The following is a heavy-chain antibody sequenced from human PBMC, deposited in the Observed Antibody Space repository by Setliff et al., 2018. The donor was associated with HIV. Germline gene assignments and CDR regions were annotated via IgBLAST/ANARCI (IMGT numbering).Heavy chain of an antibody. CDR1: GGSISSYY. D-gene: IGHD3-10*01. CDR2: IYNSAST. J-gene: IGHJ4*02. Sequence: SETLSLTCTVSGGSISSYYWSWIRQPPGKGLEWIGYIYNSASTSYNPSLKSRVTISVDTSKNQFSLKLSSVTAADTAVYYCARHSSYYQYFDYWGQGSLVTVSS. V-gene: IGHV4-59*08. CDR3: ARHSSYYQYFDY.